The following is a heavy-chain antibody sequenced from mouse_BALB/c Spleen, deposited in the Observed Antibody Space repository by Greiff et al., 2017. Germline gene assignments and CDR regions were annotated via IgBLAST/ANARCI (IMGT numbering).Heavy chain of an antibody. J-gene: IGHJ3*01. V-gene: IGHV5-6*03. D-gene: IGHD2-14*01. CDR2: ISSGGSYT. CDR1: GFTFSSYA. Sequence: EVKVEESGGGLVKPGGSLKLSCAASGFTFSSYAMSWVRQSPEKRLEWVATISSGGSYTYYPDSVKGRFTISRDNAKNTLYLQMSSLKSEDTAMYYCARQSRYDDGRSWFAYWGQGTLVTVSA. CDR3: ARQSRYDDGRSWFAY.